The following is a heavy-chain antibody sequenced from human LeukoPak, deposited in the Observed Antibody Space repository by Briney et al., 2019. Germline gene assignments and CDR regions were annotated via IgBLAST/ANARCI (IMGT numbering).Heavy chain of an antibody. D-gene: IGHD1-7*01. Sequence: GGSLRLSCAASGFTFSNYWVHWVRQAPGKGLVWVSRITPDGSTINYADSVKGRFTISRDNAKYTLYLQMNSLRAEDTAVYYCATAGNYRFDYWGQGTLVTVSS. V-gene: IGHV3-74*01. CDR3: ATAGNYRFDY. CDR1: GFTFSNYW. CDR2: ITPDGSTI. J-gene: IGHJ4*02.